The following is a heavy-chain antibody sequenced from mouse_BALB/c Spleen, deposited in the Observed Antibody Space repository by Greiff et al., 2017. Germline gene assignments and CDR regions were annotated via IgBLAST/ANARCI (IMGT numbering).Heavy chain of an antibody. Sequence: QVQLKESGPELVKPGASVKISCKASGFAFSSSWMNRVKQRPGQGLEWIGRIYPGDGDTNYNGKFKGKATLTADKSSSTAYMQLSSLTSVDSAVYFCARSRGRDYFDYWGQGTTLTVSS. J-gene: IGHJ2*01. CDR2: IYPGDGDT. CDR1: GFAFSSSW. V-gene: IGHV1-82*01. CDR3: ARSRGRDYFDY.